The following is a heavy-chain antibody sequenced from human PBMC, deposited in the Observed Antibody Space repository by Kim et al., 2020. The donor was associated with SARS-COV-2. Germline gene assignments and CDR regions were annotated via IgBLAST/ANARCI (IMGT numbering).Heavy chain of an antibody. CDR3: ARGGITIFGVVIYYAFVI. CDR1: GGSISSYY. Sequence: SETLSLTCTVSGGSISSYYWSWIRQPPGKGLEWIGYIYYSGSTNYNPSLKSRVTISVDTSKNQFSLKLSSVTAADTAVYYCARGGITIFGVVIYYAFVIWGQGTTGTVSS. CDR2: IYYSGST. D-gene: IGHD3-3*01. V-gene: IGHV4-59*13. J-gene: IGHJ3*02.